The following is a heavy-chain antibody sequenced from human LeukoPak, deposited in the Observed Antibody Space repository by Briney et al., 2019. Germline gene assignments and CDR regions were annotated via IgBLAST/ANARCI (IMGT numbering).Heavy chain of an antibody. J-gene: IGHJ4*02. Sequence: GGSLRLSCAASGFTFSSYAMNWVRQAPGKGLEWVSSISRGSDHIFYADSMKGRFTISRDNAKNSLYLQMNSLRAEDTAVYYCATRGPKPGYFDWSPPEYWGQGTLVTVSS. CDR2: ISRGSDHI. V-gene: IGHV3-21*01. D-gene: IGHD3-9*01. CDR3: ATRGPKPGYFDWSPPEY. CDR1: GFTFSSYA.